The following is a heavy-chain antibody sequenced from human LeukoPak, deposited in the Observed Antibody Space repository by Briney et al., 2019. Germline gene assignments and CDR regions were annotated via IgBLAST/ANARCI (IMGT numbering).Heavy chain of an antibody. CDR3: ARSGGGSSGWYDAYDAFDI. J-gene: IGHJ3*02. V-gene: IGHV3-30*02. CDR1: GFTFSSYG. CDR2: IRYDGSNK. Sequence: GGSLRLSCAASGFTFSSYGMHWVRQAPGKGLEWVAFIRYDGSNKYYADSVKGRFTISRDNSKNTLYLQMNSLRAEDTAVYYCARSGGGSSGWYDAYDAFDIWGQGTMVTVSS. D-gene: IGHD6-19*01.